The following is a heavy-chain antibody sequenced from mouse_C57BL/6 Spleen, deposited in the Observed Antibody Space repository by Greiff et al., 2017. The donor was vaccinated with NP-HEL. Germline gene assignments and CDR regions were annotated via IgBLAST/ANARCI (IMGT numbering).Heavy chain of an antibody. V-gene: IGHV1-9*01. CDR2: IVPGSGST. Sequence: VQLQQSGAELMKPGASVKLSCKATGYTFTGYWIEWVKQRPGHGLEWIGEIVPGSGSTNYTAKFKGKATFTADTSSNTAYMQLSSLTTEDSAIYSCARCGACVDYWGQGTTLTVSS. CDR3: ARCGACVDY. J-gene: IGHJ2*01. CDR1: GYTFTGYW. D-gene: IGHD3-1*01.